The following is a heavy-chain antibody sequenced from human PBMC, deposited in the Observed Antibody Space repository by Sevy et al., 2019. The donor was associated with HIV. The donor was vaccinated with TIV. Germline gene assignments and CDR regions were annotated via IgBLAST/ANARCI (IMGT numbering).Heavy chain of an antibody. V-gene: IGHV1-24*01. Sequence: ASVKVSCKVCGYTLTELSIHWVRQAPGKGLEWLVTFDPEDGKTIYAQNFQGRVTMTEDTSTDTTYMELSSLRSEDTAVYYCASTRDYYDSSGYYFDYWGQGTLVTVSS. CDR1: GYTLTELS. CDR3: ASTRDYYDSSGYYFDY. J-gene: IGHJ4*02. D-gene: IGHD3-22*01. CDR2: FDPEDGKT.